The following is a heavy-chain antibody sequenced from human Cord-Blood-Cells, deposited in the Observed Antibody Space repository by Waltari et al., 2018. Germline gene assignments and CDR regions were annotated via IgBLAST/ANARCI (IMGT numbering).Heavy chain of an antibody. CDR2: SNAGNGNT. Sequence: QVQLVQSGAEVKKPGASVKVSCKASGYTFTSYAMHWVRQAPGQRLEWMGWSNAGNGNTKYSQKFQGRVTITRDTSASTAYMELSSLRSEDTAVYYCARDQYDSSGYYYYWGQGTLVTVSS. CDR3: ARDQYDSSGYYYY. V-gene: IGHV1-3*01. J-gene: IGHJ4*02. D-gene: IGHD3-22*01. CDR1: GYTFTSYA.